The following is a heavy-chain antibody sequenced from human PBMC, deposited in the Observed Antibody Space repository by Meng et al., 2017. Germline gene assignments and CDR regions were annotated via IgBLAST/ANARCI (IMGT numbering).Heavy chain of an antibody. V-gene: IGHV4-59*01. CDR1: GGSISSYY. CDR2: IYYSGST. Sequence: SETLSLTCTVSGGSISSYYRSWIRQPPGKGLEWIGYIYYSGSTNYNPSLKSRVTISVDTSKNQFSLKLSSVTAADTAVYYCARQGGIAAAGTIWFDPWGQGTLVTVSS. D-gene: IGHD6-13*01. CDR3: ARQGGIAAAGTIWFDP. J-gene: IGHJ5*02.